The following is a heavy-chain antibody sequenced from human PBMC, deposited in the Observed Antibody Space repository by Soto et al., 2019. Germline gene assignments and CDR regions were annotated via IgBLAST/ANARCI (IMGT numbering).Heavy chain of an antibody. J-gene: IGHJ4*02. CDR2: IWNDGSKK. D-gene: IGHD4-17*01. Sequence: QVQLVESGGGVVQPGRSLKLSCAASGFAFSNHGMHWVRQAPGTGLGWVAVIWNDGSKKYYADSVTGRFTISRDNSKNTLYLQMNSLRAEDTAVYSCVRGRAYGDYIPDFWGQGTLVTVSS. CDR1: GFAFSNHG. V-gene: IGHV3-33*01. CDR3: VRGRAYGDYIPDF.